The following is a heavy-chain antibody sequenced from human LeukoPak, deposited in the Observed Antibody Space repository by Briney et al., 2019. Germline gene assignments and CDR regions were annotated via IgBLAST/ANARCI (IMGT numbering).Heavy chain of an antibody. CDR3: FAGYYDSSGSYFDY. J-gene: IGHJ4*02. CDR1: GFTFGDYA. Sequence: PGRSLRLSCTASGFTFGDYAMSWFRQAPGKGLEWVAAISHDGSNKYYADSVKGRFTISRDNSKNTLYLQMNSLRAEDTAMYYCFAGYYDSSGSYFDYWGQGTLVTVSS. CDR2: ISHDGSNK. V-gene: IGHV3-30-3*01. D-gene: IGHD3-22*01.